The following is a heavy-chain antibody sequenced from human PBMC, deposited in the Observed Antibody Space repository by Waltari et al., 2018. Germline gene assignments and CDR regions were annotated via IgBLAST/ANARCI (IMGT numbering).Heavy chain of an antibody. D-gene: IGHD4-17*01. CDR1: GFTFSEET. Sequence: EVQLVESGGGLVKPGGSLRLSCAASGFTFSEETMSWVRQTPGKGLEWVSSISSSSSFIYYADSVKGRFTISRDNAKNSLFLQMNSLRAEDTSVYYCVRSDYGDYVGGYYWGQGTVVTVSS. J-gene: IGHJ4*02. V-gene: IGHV3-21*01. CDR2: ISSSSSFI. CDR3: VRSDYGDYVGGYY.